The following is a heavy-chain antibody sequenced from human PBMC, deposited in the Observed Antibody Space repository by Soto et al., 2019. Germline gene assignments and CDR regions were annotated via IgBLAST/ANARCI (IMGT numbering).Heavy chain of an antibody. CDR2: ISPYNGNT. V-gene: IGHV1-18*04. CDR1: GYNFSTYG. CDR3: ARINHYYDTSGRMDV. J-gene: IGHJ6*02. D-gene: IGHD3-22*01. Sequence: SVEVSFRDPGYNFSTYGIFWVREGPGQGLEWMGWISPYNGNTQSEHKFQGRLTLTTDTSTSTVYMELRSLRSDDTAVYYCARINHYYDTSGRMDVWGQGTTVTVSS.